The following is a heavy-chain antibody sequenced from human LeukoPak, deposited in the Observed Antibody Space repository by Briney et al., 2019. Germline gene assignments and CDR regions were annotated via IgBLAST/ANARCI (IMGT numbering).Heavy chain of an antibody. CDR1: GGSFSGYY. J-gene: IGHJ6*03. CDR3: ARGRITMVRGVIIETGNYYYMDV. Sequence: SETLSLTCAVYGGSFSGYYWSWIRQPPGKGLEWIGEINHSGSTNYNPSLKSRVTISVDTSKNQFSLKLSSVTAADTAVYYCARGRITMVRGVIIETGNYYYMDVWGKGTTVTVSS. V-gene: IGHV4-34*01. CDR2: INHSGST. D-gene: IGHD3-10*01.